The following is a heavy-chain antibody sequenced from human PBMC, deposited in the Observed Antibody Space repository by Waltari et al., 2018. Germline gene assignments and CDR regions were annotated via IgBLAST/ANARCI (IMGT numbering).Heavy chain of an antibody. CDR1: GGSFSGYY. Sequence: QVQLEQWGAGLLKSSETLSLTCAVYGGSFSGYYWSWIRLSPGKGLEWLGEINHSGSTKYNPSLKSRVTISVDTSKSQFSLKLSSITAADTAVYYCARSGRNYWTHWYFDLWGRGTLVTVSS. D-gene: IGHD4-4*01. V-gene: IGHV4-34*02. CDR2: INHSGST. J-gene: IGHJ2*01. CDR3: ARSGRNYWTHWYFDL.